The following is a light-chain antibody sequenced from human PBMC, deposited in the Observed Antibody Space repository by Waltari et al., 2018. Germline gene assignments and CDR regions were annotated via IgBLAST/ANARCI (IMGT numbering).Light chain of an antibody. CDR1: SGDIGAHTH. Sequence: SALTQSASVSGSPGQSIAISCTGTSGDIGAHTHVSWYQQYPGKAPKLMIYDVTKRASGVSDRFSGSKSGNTASLTISGLQAEDEADYYCCSYTTTLTYVFGSGTKVTVL. V-gene: IGLV2-14*03. CDR3: CSYTTTLTYV. J-gene: IGLJ1*01. CDR2: DVT.